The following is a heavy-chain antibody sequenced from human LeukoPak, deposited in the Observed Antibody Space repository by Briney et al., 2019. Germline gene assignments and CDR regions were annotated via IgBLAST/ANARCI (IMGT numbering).Heavy chain of an antibody. J-gene: IGHJ5*02. CDR1: GGSISSYY. D-gene: IGHD6-13*01. Sequence: SETLSLTCTVSGGSISSYYWSWIRQPPGKGLEWIGYIYYSGSTNYNPSLKSRVTISVDTSKNQFSLKLSSVTAADTAAYYCARAIGIAAAEGFDPWGQGTLVTVSS. V-gene: IGHV4-59*01. CDR2: IYYSGST. CDR3: ARAIGIAAAEGFDP.